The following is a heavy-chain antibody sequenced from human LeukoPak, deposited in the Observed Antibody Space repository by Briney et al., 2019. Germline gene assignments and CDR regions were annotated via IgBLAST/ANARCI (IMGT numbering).Heavy chain of an antibody. V-gene: IGHV3-7*01. D-gene: IGHD4/OR15-4a*01. Sequence: GGSLRLICAASGFSFSNYWMSWGRQAPGKGREGVANIKQDGSDKKYVDSVKGRFTVSRDNAENSLHLQMNGLRVEDTAVYYCARYGGNDCFDYWGQGALVTVSS. CDR3: ARYGGNDCFDY. CDR2: IKQDGSDK. CDR1: GFSFSNYW. J-gene: IGHJ4*02.